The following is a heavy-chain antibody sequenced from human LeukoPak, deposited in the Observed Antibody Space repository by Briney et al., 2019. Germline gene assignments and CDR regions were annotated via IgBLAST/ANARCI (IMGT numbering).Heavy chain of an antibody. CDR2: IYDSGSP. CDR3: ARDGGRRGWFDP. J-gene: IGHJ5*02. V-gene: IGHV4-59*01. Sequence: SETLSLTCTVSGGSLSSYYWTWIRQPPGKGLEWIGYIYDSGSPNYNPSLKSRVTITLDTSKNQFSLMLNSVTPADTAVYFCARDGGRRGWFDPWGQGTLVTVSS. CDR1: GGSLSSYY.